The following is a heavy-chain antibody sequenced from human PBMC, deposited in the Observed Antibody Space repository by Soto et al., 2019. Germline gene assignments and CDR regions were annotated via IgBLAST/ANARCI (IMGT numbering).Heavy chain of an antibody. CDR1: GFTFSSYG. CDR3: AKDYYFDSSGPDY. D-gene: IGHD3-22*01. CDR2: ISGSGDST. Sequence: QPVGSLRLSCAASGFTFSSYGMSWVRQAPGKGLEWVSAISGSGDSTYYAESVKGRFTISRDNPKNTLYLQMNSLRAEDTAIYYCAKDYYFDSSGPDYWGQGTLVTVYS. J-gene: IGHJ4*02. V-gene: IGHV3-23*01.